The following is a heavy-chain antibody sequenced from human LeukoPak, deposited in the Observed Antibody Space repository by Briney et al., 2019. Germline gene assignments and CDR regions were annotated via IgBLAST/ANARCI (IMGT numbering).Heavy chain of an antibody. J-gene: IGHJ5*02. CDR1: GDSVRSFH. Sequence: SETLSLTCTVSGDSVRSFHWSWIRQPPGKGLEWIGYIYHSGSTYYNPSLKSRVTISVDRSKNQFSLKLSSVTAADTAVYYCARALGYCSGGSCTRGYNWFDPWGQGTLVTVPS. V-gene: IGHV4-59*02. CDR2: IYHSGST. CDR3: ARALGYCSGGSCTRGYNWFDP. D-gene: IGHD2-15*01.